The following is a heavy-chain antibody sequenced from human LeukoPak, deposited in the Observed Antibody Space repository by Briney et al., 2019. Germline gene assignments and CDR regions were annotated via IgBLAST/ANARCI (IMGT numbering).Heavy chain of an antibody. CDR3: ARDRGPHSSSPNSGAFDI. CDR1: GFTFSSYG. V-gene: IGHV3-30*02. D-gene: IGHD6-6*01. J-gene: IGHJ3*02. Sequence: GGSLRLSCAASGFTFSSYGMHWVRQAPGKGLEWVAFIRYDGSNKYYADSVKGRFTISRDNSKNTLYLQMNSLRAEDTAVYYCARDRGPHSSSPNSGAFDIWGQGTMVTVSS. CDR2: IRYDGSNK.